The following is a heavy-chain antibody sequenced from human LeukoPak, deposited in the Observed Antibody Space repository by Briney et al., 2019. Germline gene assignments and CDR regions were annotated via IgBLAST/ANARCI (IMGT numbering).Heavy chain of an antibody. D-gene: IGHD1-26*01. V-gene: IGHV3-73*01. CDR2: IRSKANSYAT. J-gene: IGHJ4*02. CDR1: GFTFSGSA. Sequence: PGGSLRLSCAASGFTFSGSAMHWVRQASGKGLEWVGRIRSKANSYATAYAASVKGRFTISRDDSKNTAYLQMNSLKTEDTAVYYCTTGGGSYYWFDYWGQGTLVTVSS. CDR3: TTGGGSYYWFDY.